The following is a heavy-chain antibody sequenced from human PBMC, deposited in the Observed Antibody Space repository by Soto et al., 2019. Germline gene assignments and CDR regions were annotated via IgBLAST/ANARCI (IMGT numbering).Heavy chain of an antibody. CDR2: IIPIFGTA. CDR3: AREVSRGAPGTLHYYYYGMDV. V-gene: IGHV1-69*13. CDR1: GGTFSSYA. D-gene: IGHD6-13*01. J-gene: IGHJ6*02. Sequence: SVKVSCKASGGTFSSYAISWVRQAPGQGLEWMGGIIPIFGTASYAQKFQGRVTITADESTSTAYMELSSLRSEDTAVYYCAREVSRGAPGTLHYYYYGMDVWGQGTTVTVSS.